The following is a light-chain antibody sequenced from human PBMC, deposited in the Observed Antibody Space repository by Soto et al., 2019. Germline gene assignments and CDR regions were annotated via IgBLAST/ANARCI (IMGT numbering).Light chain of an antibody. CDR2: EVS. V-gene: IGLV2-8*01. CDR1: SSDVGAYNY. J-gene: IGLJ1*01. CDR3: SSDGGSNNFYV. Sequence: QSVLTQPPSASGSPGQSITISCTGTSSDVGAYNYVSWYQQHPGKAPELMIHEVSKRPSGVPDRFSASKSGNTASLTVSGLQAEDEADYYCSSDGGSNNFYVFLTGTKVTVL.